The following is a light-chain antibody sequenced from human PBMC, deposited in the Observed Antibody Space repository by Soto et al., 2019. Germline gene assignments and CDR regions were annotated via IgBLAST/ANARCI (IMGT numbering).Light chain of an antibody. CDR1: QSVSSY. V-gene: IGKV3-11*01. CDR3: QQRSNWPLYT. J-gene: IGKJ2*01. CDR2: DAS. Sequence: EIGLTQSPATLYLSPGERATLSCRASQSVSSYLAWYQQKPGQAPRLLIYDASNRATGIPARFSGSGSGTDCTLTISSLEPEDCAVYYCQQRSNWPLYTFGQGTKLEIK.